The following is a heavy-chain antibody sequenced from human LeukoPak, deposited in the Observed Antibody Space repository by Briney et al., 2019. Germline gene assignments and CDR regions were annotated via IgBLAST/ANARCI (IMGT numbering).Heavy chain of an antibody. CDR1: GGSISTYY. Sequence: SETLSLTCTVSGGSISTYYWSWIRQPPGNGLEWIGYMSYSGSTNYNPSLKSRVTFSVDTSKNQFSLQLSSVTAADTAVYFCARGPTDSPNRPYDYWGQGTLVTVSS. D-gene: IGHD6-6*01. J-gene: IGHJ4*02. V-gene: IGHV4-59*01. CDR2: MSYSGST. CDR3: ARGPTDSPNRPYDY.